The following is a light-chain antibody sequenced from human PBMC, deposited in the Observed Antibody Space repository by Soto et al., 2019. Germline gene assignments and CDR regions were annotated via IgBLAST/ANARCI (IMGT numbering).Light chain of an antibody. CDR3: CSYAGSSTYV. J-gene: IGLJ1*01. CDR1: SNDVGSYNL. Sequence: QSALTQPASVYGSPGQSITISCTGTSNDVGSYNLVSWYQQHPGKAPKLMIYEGSKRPSGVSNRFSGSKSGNTASLTISGLQAEDEADYYCCSYAGSSTYVFGTGTKLTVL. V-gene: IGLV2-23*01. CDR2: EGS.